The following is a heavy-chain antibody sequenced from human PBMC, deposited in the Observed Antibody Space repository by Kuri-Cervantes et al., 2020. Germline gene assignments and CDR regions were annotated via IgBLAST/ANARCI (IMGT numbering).Heavy chain of an antibody. CDR2: FDPEDGET. CDR1: GYTLTELS. V-gene: IGHV1-24*01. J-gene: IGHJ4*02. CDR3: ASLSIGRVREIYYFDY. D-gene: IGHD5-24*01. Sequence: ASVKVSCKVSGYTLTELSMHWVRQAPGKGLEWMGGFDPEDGETIYAQKFQGRVTMTEDTPTDTAYMELSSLRSEGTAAYYCASLSIGRVREIYYFDYWGQGTLVTVSS.